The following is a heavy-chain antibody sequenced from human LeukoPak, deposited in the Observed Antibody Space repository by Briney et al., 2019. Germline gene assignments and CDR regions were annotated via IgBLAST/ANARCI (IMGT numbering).Heavy chain of an antibody. Sequence: PSETLSLTCTVSGGSISSYYWSWIRQPPGKGLEWIGYTYYSGSTNYNPSLKSRVTISVDTSKNQFSLKLSSVTAADTAVYYCARYLGYFDLWGRGTLVTVSS. V-gene: IGHV4-59*08. CDR3: ARYLGYFDL. CDR1: GGSISSYY. CDR2: TYYSGST. J-gene: IGHJ2*01.